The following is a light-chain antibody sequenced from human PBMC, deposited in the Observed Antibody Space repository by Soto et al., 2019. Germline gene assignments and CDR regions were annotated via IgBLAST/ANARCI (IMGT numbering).Light chain of an antibody. CDR3: TSYATGRTLYV. V-gene: IGLV1-40*01. CDR1: SSNIGAGYD. J-gene: IGLJ1*01. Sequence: QSVLTQPPSVSGAPGQRVTISCTGSSSNIGAGYDVHWYQQLPGTAPKLLIYGNSNRPSGVSNRFSGSKSGNTASLTISGLQAEDEADYYCTSYATGRTLYVFGTGTKLTVL. CDR2: GNS.